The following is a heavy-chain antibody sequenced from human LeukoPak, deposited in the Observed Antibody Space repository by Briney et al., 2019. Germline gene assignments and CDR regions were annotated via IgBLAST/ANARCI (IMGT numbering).Heavy chain of an antibody. J-gene: IGHJ1*01. D-gene: IGHD6-19*01. CDR1: SGSISTYY. CDR2: IHYSGST. Sequence: SETLSLTCTVSSGSISTYYWSWIRQPPGRGLEYIRLIHYSGSTNYNSSLKSRVTISVDTSKNQFSLKLSSVTAADTAVYYCARSYSSGGNVALFQHWGQGTLVTVSS. V-gene: IGHV4-59*08. CDR3: ARSYSSGGNVALFQH.